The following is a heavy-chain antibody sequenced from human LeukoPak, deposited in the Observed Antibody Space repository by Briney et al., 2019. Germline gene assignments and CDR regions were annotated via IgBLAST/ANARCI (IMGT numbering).Heavy chain of an antibody. V-gene: IGHV4-34*01. CDR1: GGSFSAYY. CDR2: INHSGNT. J-gene: IGHJ5*02. CDR3: ARGAITGYNWFDP. D-gene: IGHD1-20*01. Sequence: SETLSLTCGVYGGSFSAYYWSGIRQAPGKTLEWIGEINHSGNTIYNPSLKSRVTISVDTSKNQFSLKLSSVTAADTAVYYCARGAITGYNWFDPWGQGTLVTVSS.